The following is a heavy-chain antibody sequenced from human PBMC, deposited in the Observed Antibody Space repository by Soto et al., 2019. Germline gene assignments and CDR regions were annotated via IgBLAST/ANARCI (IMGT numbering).Heavy chain of an antibody. CDR3: AHSVVAGLGYYFDY. CDR2: IYWDDDK. D-gene: IGHD6-19*01. V-gene: IGHV2-5*02. J-gene: IGHJ4*02. Sequence: QITLKESGPTLVKPTQTLTLTCTFSGFSLSSTRVAVGWIRQPPGKALEWLALIYWDDDKRYSPFRKSRLTIPKDTYKNQVVLTMTNMDPVDTATYYCAHSVVAGLGYYFDYWGQGTLVTVSS. CDR1: GFSLSSTRVA.